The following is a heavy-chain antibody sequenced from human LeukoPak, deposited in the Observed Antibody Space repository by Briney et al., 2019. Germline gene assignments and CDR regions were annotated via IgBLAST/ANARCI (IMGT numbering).Heavy chain of an antibody. J-gene: IGHJ4*02. V-gene: IGHV3-30*03. CDR1: GFTFSSYS. D-gene: IGHD3-22*01. Sequence: GALRLSCAASGFTFSSYSMNWVRQAPGKGLEWVAVISYDGSNKYYADSVKGRFTISRDNSKNTLYLQMNSLRAEDTAVYYCARVRKYYDSSGYYYETDYWGQGTLVTVSS. CDR3: ARVRKYYDSSGYYYETDY. CDR2: ISYDGSNK.